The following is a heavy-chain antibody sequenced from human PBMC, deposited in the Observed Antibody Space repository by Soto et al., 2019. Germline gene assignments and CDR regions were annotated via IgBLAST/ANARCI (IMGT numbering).Heavy chain of an antibody. CDR2: IYHSGST. J-gene: IGHJ5*02. Sequence: SESLSLTCAVSGYSISSGYYWGCIRQPPGKGLEWIGSIYHSGSTYYNPSLKSRVTISVDTSKNQFSLKLSSVTAADTAVYYCARVESGGYYPNWFDPWGQGTLVTVSS. CDR3: ARVESGGYYPNWFDP. CDR1: GYSISSGYY. D-gene: IGHD3-22*01. V-gene: IGHV4-38-2*01.